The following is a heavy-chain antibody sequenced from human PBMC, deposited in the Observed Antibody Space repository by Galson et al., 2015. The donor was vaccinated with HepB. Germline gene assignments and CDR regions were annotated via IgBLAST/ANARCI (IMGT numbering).Heavy chain of an antibody. CDR1: GYTFTDYY. CDR3: ARGDCSSSSCYTGNYHYFMDV. V-gene: IGHV1-2*02. J-gene: IGHJ6*03. D-gene: IGHD2-2*02. Sequence: SVKVSCTASGYTFTDYYVHWVRQAPGEGLEWMGWSNYNSGSKNSAQNFQGRVTMTRDTSISTAYLELSRLTSDDTAVYYCARGDCSSSSCYTGNYHYFMDVWGKGTTVTVSS. CDR2: SNYNSGSK.